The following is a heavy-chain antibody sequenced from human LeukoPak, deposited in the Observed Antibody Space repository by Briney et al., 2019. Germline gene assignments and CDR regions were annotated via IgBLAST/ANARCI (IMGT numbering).Heavy chain of an antibody. CDR1: GFTFTSSA. Sequence: SVKVSCKASGFTFTSSAVQWVRQAPGQGLEWMGGIIPIFGTANYAQKFQGRVTITADESTSTAYMELSSLRSEDTAVYYCFILGPRTVPTDYWGQGTLVTVSS. V-gene: IGHV1-69*13. D-gene: IGHD4-17*01. CDR2: IIPIFGTA. J-gene: IGHJ4*02. CDR3: FILGPRTVPTDY.